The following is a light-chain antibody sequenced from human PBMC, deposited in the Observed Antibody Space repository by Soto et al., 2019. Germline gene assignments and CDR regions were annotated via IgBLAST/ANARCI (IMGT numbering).Light chain of an antibody. Sequence: EVVLTQSPGTLSLSPGERATVSCRASQSVPSSYLAWYQQKPGQAPRLLIYGSSSRATGVPDRFSGSGSGTGSTLTITRLEPEDFAVYYCQQRDSRLPTFGGGTKVDIK. CDR3: QQRDSRLPT. CDR1: QSVPSSY. CDR2: GSS. J-gene: IGKJ4*01. V-gene: IGKV3D-20*02.